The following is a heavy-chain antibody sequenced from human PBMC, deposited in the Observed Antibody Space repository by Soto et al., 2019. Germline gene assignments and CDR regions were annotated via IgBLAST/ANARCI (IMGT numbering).Heavy chain of an antibody. CDR2: IYYSGST. CDR1: RDCSGSGSYY. D-gene: IGHD3-22*01. J-gene: IGHJ4*02. Sequence: PWGTLEIRCAVSRDCSGSGSYYWGGVCQARGKGLEWIGSIYYSGSTYYNPSLKSRVTISVDTSKNQFSLKLSSVTAADTAVYYCARSDSSGYYRSIFPYWGQGTLVTVSS. V-gene: IGHV4-39*01. CDR3: ARSDSSGYYRSIFPY.